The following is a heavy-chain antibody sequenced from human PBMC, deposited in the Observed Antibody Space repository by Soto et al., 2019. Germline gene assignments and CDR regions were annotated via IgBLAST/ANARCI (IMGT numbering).Heavy chain of an antibody. Sequence: GESRKISCQCSGYSIASYCISWLRQMTGKGLEWMGRIDPSDSYTNYSPSFQGHVTISADKSISTAYLQWSSLKASDTAMYYCARMRGSSSWYRNYYYYYGMDVWGQGTTVNVSS. V-gene: IGHV5-10-1*01. CDR1: GYSIASYC. CDR2: IDPSDSYT. D-gene: IGHD6-13*01. CDR3: ARMRGSSSWYRNYYYYYGMDV. J-gene: IGHJ6*02.